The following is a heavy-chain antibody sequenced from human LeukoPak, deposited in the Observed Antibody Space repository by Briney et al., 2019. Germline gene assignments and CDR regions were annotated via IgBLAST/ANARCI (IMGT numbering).Heavy chain of an antibody. D-gene: IGHD1-1*01. Sequence: GGSLRLSCAASGFTFEDYGMSWVRQGPGKGLEWVCDINWNGGSTGYADSVKGRFTISRDNAKNSLYLQMNGLRTDDTAFYYCAGKNWILDASDVWGQGTMVTVSS. CDR2: INWNGGST. CDR1: GFTFEDYG. CDR3: AGKNWILDASDV. V-gene: IGHV3-20*04. J-gene: IGHJ3*01.